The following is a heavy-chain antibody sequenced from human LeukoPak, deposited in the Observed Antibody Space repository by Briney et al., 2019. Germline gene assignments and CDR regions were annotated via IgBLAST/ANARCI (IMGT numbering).Heavy chain of an antibody. CDR2: ISGSGSST. D-gene: IGHD2-15*01. V-gene: IGHV3-23*01. CDR3: AKEKDVVVVVAATPWFDP. J-gene: IGHJ5*02. CDR1: GFTFSTYG. Sequence: PGGSLRLSCSASGFTFSTYGMSWVRQAPGKGLEWVSGISGSGSSTYYADSVKGRFTISRDNSKNTLYLQMNSLRAEDTAVFYCAKEKDVVVVVAATPWFDPWGQGTLVIVSS.